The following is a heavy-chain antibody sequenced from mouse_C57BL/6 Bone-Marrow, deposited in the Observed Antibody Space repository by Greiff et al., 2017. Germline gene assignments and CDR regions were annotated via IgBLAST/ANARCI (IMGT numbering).Heavy chain of an antibody. V-gene: IGHV1-63*01. CDR3: ARAGDGYPFFDY. J-gene: IGHJ2*01. Sequence: QVQLQQSGAELVRPGTSVKMSCKASGYTFTNYWIGWAKQRPGHGLEWIGDIYPGGGYTNYNAKFKGKATLTADKSSSTAYMQFSSLTSEDSAIYYCARAGDGYPFFDYWGQGTTLTVSS. CDR2: IYPGGGYT. D-gene: IGHD2-3*01. CDR1: GYTFTNYW.